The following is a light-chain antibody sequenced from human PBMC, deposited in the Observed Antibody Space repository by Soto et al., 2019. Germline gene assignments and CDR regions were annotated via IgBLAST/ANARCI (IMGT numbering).Light chain of an antibody. Sequence: QSVLTQPPSASGTPGQRATISCCGSNSNIGSDIVNCYHLLPGAAPEVLINTTNQRPSGVPERFSGSKSGTSASLAISGLQSEDEANSSCATWDGGLSGPFVFGTGTKVTVL. CDR1: NSNIGSDI. J-gene: IGLJ1*01. V-gene: IGLV1-44*01. CDR2: TTN. CDR3: ATWDGGLSGPFV.